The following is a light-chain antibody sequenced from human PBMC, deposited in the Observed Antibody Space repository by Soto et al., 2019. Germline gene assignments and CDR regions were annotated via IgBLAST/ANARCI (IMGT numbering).Light chain of an antibody. CDR2: DTT. V-gene: IGKV3-11*01. CDR1: QSLGRY. CDR3: QQRSSWPLT. J-gene: IGKJ3*01. Sequence: EILLTQSPAILSLSPGERATLSCRASQSLGRYLAWYQQKPGQAPRLLIYDTTNRATGIPVRFSCSGFETDFTLTISSLEPEDLAVYYGQQRSSWPLTFGPGTKVDIK.